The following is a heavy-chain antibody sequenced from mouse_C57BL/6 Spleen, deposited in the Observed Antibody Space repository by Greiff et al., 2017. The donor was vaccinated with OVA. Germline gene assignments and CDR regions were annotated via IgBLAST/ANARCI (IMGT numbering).Heavy chain of an antibody. CDR2: IRLKSDNYAT. CDR3: TSYYSNDEGFAY. CDR1: GFTFSNYW. V-gene: IGHV6-3*01. Sequence: EVKLVESGGGLVQPGGSMKLSCVASGFTFSNYWMNWVRQSPEKGLEWVAQIRLKSDNYATHYAESVKGRFTISRDDSKSSVYLQMNNLRAEDTGIYYCTSYYSNDEGFAYWGQGTLVTVSA. J-gene: IGHJ3*01. D-gene: IGHD2-5*01.